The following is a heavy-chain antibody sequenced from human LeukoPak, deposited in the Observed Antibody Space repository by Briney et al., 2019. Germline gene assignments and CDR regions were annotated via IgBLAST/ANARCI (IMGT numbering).Heavy chain of an antibody. CDR2: INHSGST. Sequence: PSETLSLTCAVYGGSFSGYYWSWIRQPPGKGLEWIGEINHSGSTNYNPSLKSRVTISVDTSKNQFSLKLSSVTAADTAVYYCARQTVVPAAKIDYWGQGTLVTVSS. CDR1: GGSFSGYY. CDR3: ARQTVVPAAKIDY. V-gene: IGHV4-34*01. D-gene: IGHD2-2*01. J-gene: IGHJ4*02.